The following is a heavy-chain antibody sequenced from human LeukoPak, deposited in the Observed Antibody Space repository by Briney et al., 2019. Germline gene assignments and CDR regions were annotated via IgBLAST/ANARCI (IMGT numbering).Heavy chain of an antibody. V-gene: IGHV4-39*07. J-gene: IGHJ6*03. Sequence: SETLSLTCTVSGGSISSSSFYWGWIRQPPGRGLEWIGSIYYSGSTNYNPSLKSRVTISVDTSKNQFSLKLSSVTAADTAVYYCARDSPYYYGSGSATYYMDVWGKGTTVTISS. CDR2: IYYSGST. D-gene: IGHD3-10*01. CDR3: ARDSPYYYGSGSATYYMDV. CDR1: GGSISSSSFY.